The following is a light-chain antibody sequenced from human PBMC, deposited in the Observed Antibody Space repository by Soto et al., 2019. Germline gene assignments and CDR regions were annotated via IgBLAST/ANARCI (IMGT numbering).Light chain of an antibody. Sequence: QSALTQPPSASGSPGQSVTNSCTGTSNDVGGYNYVSWYQQHPDKAPKLMIYEVTKRPSGVPDRFSASKSGNTASLTVSGLQAEDEADYYCSSYAGSNNFDVFGTGTKVTVL. V-gene: IGLV2-8*01. CDR1: SNDVGGYNY. CDR2: EVT. J-gene: IGLJ1*01. CDR3: SSYAGSNNFDV.